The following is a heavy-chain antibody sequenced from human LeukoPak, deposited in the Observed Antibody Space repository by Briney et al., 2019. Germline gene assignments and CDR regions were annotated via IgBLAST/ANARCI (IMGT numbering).Heavy chain of an antibody. J-gene: IGHJ4*02. CDR2: IHHTGST. CDR1: SGSLSAYS. D-gene: IGHD4-17*01. CDR3: PSQSGTVTPIDN. Sequence: SGTPSLTCAVPSGSLSAYSWGWSRRAPGKGVHGMRGIHHTGSTTYNSSLKNQVTISLDKPKSQFSLILPPVTAADTAVYYCPSQSGTVTPIDNWGQGILVTVSS. V-gene: IGHV4-34*01.